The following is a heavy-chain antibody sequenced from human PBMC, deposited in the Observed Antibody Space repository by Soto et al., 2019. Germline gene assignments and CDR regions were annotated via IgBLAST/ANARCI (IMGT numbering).Heavy chain of an antibody. D-gene: IGHD2-2*01. CDR3: ARVASPSGGYCSSTSCYAAFDI. V-gene: IGHV1-69*06. Sequence: GASVKVSCKASGGTFSSYAISWVRQAPGQGLEWMGGIIPIFGTANYAQKFQGRVTITADKSTSTAYMELSSLRSEDTAVYYCARVASPSGGYCSSTSCYAAFDIWGQGTMVTVSS. J-gene: IGHJ3*02. CDR2: IIPIFGTA. CDR1: GGTFSSYA.